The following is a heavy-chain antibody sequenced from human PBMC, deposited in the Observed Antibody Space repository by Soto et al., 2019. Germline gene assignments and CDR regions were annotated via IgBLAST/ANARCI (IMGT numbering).Heavy chain of an antibody. CDR2: ISSTSGII. CDR1: GFTFSRYS. Sequence: EVQMVESGGGLVKPGGALRLSCAASGFTFSRYSMNCVRQAPGKGLEWVSSISSTSGIIYYADSVKGRFTISRDNAKNSLYVQMNNLRAEDTAVYYCARGGYTYYYYGMDVWGQGTTVTVSS. J-gene: IGHJ6*02. CDR3: ARGGYTYYYYGMDV. V-gene: IGHV3-21*01. D-gene: IGHD6-13*01.